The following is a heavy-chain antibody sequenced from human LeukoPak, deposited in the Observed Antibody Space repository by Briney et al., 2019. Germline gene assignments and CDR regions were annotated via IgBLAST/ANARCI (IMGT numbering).Heavy chain of an antibody. D-gene: IGHD3-22*01. V-gene: IGHV4-30-4*01. CDR1: GGSISSGDYY. CDR3: ARVYYYDSSGYYLDHDAFDI. J-gene: IGHJ3*02. Sequence: SETLSLTCTVSGGSISSGDYYWSWIRQPPGKGLEWIGYIYYSGSTYYNPSLKSQVTISVDTSKNQFSLKLSSVTAADTAVYYCARVYYYDSSGYYLDHDAFDIWGQGTMVTVSS. CDR2: IYYSGST.